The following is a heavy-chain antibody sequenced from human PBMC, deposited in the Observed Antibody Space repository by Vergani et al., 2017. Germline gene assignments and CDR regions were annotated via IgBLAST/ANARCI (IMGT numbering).Heavy chain of an antibody. CDR1: GGSISSYY. V-gene: IGHV4-59*04. Sequence: QVQLQESGPGLVKPSQTLSLTCTVSGGSISSYYWSWIRQPPGKGLEWIGYIYYSGSTYYNPSLKSRVTLSVDTSKNQFSLRLSSVTAADTAVYYCARPEESSGWYYFDYWGQGTLVTVSS. D-gene: IGHD6-19*01. CDR3: ARPEESSGWYYFDY. J-gene: IGHJ4*02. CDR2: IYYSGST.